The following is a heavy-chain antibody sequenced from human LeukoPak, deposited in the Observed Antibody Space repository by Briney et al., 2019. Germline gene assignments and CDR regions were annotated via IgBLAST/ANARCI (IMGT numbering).Heavy chain of an antibody. CDR1: GGSISSYY. V-gene: IGHV4-59*01. CDR3: ARSEVAVAGQYDY. Sequence: SETLSLTXTVSGGSISSYYWSWIRQPPGKGLEWLGYIYYSGSTNYYPSLKSRVTISVDTSKNQFSLKLSSVTAADTAVHYCARSEVAVAGQYDYWGQGTLVTVSS. CDR2: IYYSGST. J-gene: IGHJ4*02. D-gene: IGHD6-19*01.